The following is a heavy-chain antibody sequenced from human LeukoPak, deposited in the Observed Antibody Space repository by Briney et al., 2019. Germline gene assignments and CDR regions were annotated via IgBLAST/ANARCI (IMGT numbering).Heavy chain of an antibody. J-gene: IGHJ4*02. CDR3: ARGSRPLGYCSGGSCYSDY. D-gene: IGHD2-15*01. CDR2: INPNSGGT. V-gene: IGHV1-2*02. CDR1: GYTFTGYY. Sequence: ASVKVSCKASGYTFTGYYMHWVRQAPGQGLEWMGWINPNSGGTNYAQKFQGRVTMTRDTSISTAYMELSRLRSDDTAVYYCARGSRPLGYCSGGSCYSDYWGQGTLVTVSS.